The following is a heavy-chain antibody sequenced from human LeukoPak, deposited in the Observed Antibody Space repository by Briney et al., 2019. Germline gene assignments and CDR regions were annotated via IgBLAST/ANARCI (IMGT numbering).Heavy chain of an antibody. J-gene: IGHJ4*02. D-gene: IGHD3-22*01. CDR3: ARDQFTYYYDSSGYFL. CDR1: GYTFTSYG. Sequence: GASVKVSCKASGYTFTSYGISWVRQAPGQGLEWMGWISAYNGNTNYAQKLQGRVTMTTDTSTSTAYMELRSLRSDDTGVYYCARDQFTYYYDSSGYFLWGQGTLVTVSS. V-gene: IGHV1-18*01. CDR2: ISAYNGNT.